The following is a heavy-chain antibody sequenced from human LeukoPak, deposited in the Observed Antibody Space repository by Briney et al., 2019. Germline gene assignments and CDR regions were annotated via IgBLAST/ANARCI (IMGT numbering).Heavy chain of an antibody. D-gene: IGHD3-10*01. Sequence: PGGSLRLSCSASGFTFSSDAMHWVRQAPGKGLEYVSAISSNGGSTYYADSVKGRFTISRDNSKNTLYLQLSSLRAEDTAVYYCVKDLYYGSGSYYPALDYWGQGTLVTVSS. CDR3: VKDLYYGSGSYYPALDY. CDR2: ISSNGGST. J-gene: IGHJ4*02. V-gene: IGHV3-64D*06. CDR1: GFTFSSDA.